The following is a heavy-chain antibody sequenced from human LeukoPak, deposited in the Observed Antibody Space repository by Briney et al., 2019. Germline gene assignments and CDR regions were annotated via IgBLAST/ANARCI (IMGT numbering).Heavy chain of an antibody. J-gene: IGHJ4*02. D-gene: IGHD2-2*01. CDR2: INSDGSST. Sequence: GGSLRLSCAASGFTFSSYWMHWVRQAPGKGLVWVSRINSDGSSTSSADSVKVQFTISRDNAKNTLYLQMNSLRAEDTAVYYCARAPRGSSTSCLYWGQGTLVTVSS. CDR1: GFTFSSYW. V-gene: IGHV3-74*01. CDR3: ARAPRGSSTSCLY.